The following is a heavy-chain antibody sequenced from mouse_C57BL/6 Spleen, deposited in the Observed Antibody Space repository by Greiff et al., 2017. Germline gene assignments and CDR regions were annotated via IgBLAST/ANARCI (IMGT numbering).Heavy chain of an antibody. CDR1: GYAFTNYL. D-gene: IGHD1-1*01. J-gene: IGHJ4*01. V-gene: IGHV1-54*01. Sequence: QVQLQQSGAELVRPGTSVKVSCKASGYAFTNYLIEWVKQRPGQGLEWIGVINPGSGGTNYNEKFKGKATLTADKPSSTAYMQLSSLASEDSAVYFCARVYYGSSYRYAMDYWGQGTSVTVSS. CDR3: ARVYYGSSYRYAMDY. CDR2: INPGSGGT.